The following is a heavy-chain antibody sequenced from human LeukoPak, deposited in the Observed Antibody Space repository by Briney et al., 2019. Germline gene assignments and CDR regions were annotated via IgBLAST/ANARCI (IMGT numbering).Heavy chain of an antibody. V-gene: IGHV4-34*01. Sequence: PSETLSLTCAVYGESLSGSYWTWIRQPPGKGLEWIGEIDHIGRSKYNPSLKSRVALSVDRSKNQFSLKLSSVTAAAAAVYFCARPRPCSSTFCSRYMDVWGRGTTVIVSS. D-gene: IGHD6-13*01. CDR1: GESLSGSY. CDR3: ARPRPCSSTFCSRYMDV. J-gene: IGHJ6*04. CDR2: IDHIGRS.